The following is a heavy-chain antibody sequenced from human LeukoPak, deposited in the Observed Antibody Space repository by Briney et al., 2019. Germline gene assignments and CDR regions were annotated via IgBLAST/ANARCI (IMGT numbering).Heavy chain of an antibody. J-gene: IGHJ6*03. CDR2: IIPIFGTA. V-gene: IGHV1-69*01. D-gene: IGHD3-9*01. Sequence: SVKVSCKASGGTFSSYAISWVRQAPGQGLEWMGGIIPIFGTANYAQKFQGRVTITADESTSTAYMELSSLRSEDTAVYYCARGARPGYHPPYYYYYMDVWGKGTTVTISS. CDR3: ARGARPGYHPPYYYYYMDV. CDR1: GGTFSSYA.